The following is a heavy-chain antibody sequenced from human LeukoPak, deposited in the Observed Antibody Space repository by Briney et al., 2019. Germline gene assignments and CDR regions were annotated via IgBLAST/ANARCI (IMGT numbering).Heavy chain of an antibody. CDR3: ARDRVTISMNAFDI. CDR1: GGSISSYY. CDR2: IYYSGST. D-gene: IGHD3-10*01. Sequence: SETVSLTCTVSGGSISSYYWSWMRQPPGKGLEWIGYIYYSGSTNYNPSLKSRVTISVDTSKNQFSLKLSSVTAADTAVYYCARDRVTISMNAFDIWGQGTMVTVSS. V-gene: IGHV4-59*01. J-gene: IGHJ3*02.